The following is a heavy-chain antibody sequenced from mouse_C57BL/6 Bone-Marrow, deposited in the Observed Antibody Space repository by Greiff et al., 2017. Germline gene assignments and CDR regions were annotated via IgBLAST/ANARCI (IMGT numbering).Heavy chain of an antibody. D-gene: IGHD1-1*01. CDR2: IYPGGGYT. Sequence: QVQLQQSGAELVRPGTSVKMSCKASGYTFTNYWIGWAKQRPGHGLEWIGDIYPGGGYTNYNEKFKGKATLTADKSSSTAYLQLSSLTSEDSAIYYCARIYYSLFDYGGQGTTLTVSS. CDR1: GYTFTNYW. J-gene: IGHJ2*01. V-gene: IGHV1-63*01. CDR3: ARIYYSLFDY.